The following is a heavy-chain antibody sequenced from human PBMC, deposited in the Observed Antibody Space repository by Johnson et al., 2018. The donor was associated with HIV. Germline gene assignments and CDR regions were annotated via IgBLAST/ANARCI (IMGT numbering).Heavy chain of an antibody. J-gene: IGHJ3*01. D-gene: IGHD2-15*01. CDR1: GFTFSDYY. V-gene: IGHV3-66*01. CDR3: ARERGISGGFDF. CDR2: IYSGGNT. Sequence: EQLVVSGGGLVKPGGSLRLSCAASGFTFSDYYMSWIRQAPGKGLEWVSVIYSGGNTYYADSVKGRFTISRDNSKNTLYLQMNSLRVEDTAVYYCARERGISGGFDFWGQGTRVSVSS.